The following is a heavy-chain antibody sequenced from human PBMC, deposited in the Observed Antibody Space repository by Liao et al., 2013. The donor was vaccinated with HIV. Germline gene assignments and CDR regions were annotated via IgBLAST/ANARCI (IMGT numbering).Heavy chain of an antibody. Sequence: QVQLQQWGAGLLKPSETLSLTCAVYGGSFSGYYWSWIRQPPGKGLEWVGYIYYSGTTNYNPSLKSRVTMSVETSKNQFSLNLSSVTAADTAVYYCARGYDRSGYAMLYYFDFWGQGTLVTVSS. CDR2: IYYSGTT. J-gene: IGHJ4*02. CDR3: ARGYDRSGYAMLYYFDF. D-gene: IGHD3-22*01. CDR1: GGSFSGYY. V-gene: IGHV4-34*11.